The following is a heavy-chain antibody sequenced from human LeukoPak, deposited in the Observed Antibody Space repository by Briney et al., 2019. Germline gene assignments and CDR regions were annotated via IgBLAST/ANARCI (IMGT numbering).Heavy chain of an antibody. D-gene: IGHD6-13*01. CDR3: ARGGSRLTQLVLFNGDWFDP. J-gene: IGHJ5*02. V-gene: IGHV1-18*01. Sequence: GASVKVSCRASGYTFTSYGISWVRQAPGQGLEWMGWISAYNGNTNYAQKLQGRVTMTTDTSTSTAYMELSRLRSDDTAVYYCARGGSRLTQLVLFNGDWFDPWGQGTLVTVSS. CDR1: GYTFTSYG. CDR2: ISAYNGNT.